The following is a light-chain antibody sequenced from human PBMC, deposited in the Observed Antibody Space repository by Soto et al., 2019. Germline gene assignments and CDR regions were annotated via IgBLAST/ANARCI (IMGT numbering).Light chain of an antibody. V-gene: IGKV1-33*01. CDR3: QHFATLPYS. J-gene: IGKJ2*03. CDR2: DAS. CDR1: QDITNQ. Sequence: DIQMAQSPSSLSAFVGDSVTVTCQASQDITNQLNWYQQQPGKAPKLLIYDASSLERGVPSRFRGSGSGTAFILTINSLQPEDVGTYYGQHFATLPYSFGQGTKLEI.